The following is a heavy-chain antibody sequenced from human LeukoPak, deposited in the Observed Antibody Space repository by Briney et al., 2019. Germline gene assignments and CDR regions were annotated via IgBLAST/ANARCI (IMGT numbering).Heavy chain of an antibody. V-gene: IGHV1-18*01. Sequence: ASVKVSCKASGGTFSSYAISWVRQAPGQGLEWMGWISAYNGNTNYAQKFQGRVTMTTDTSTTTAYMELRSLRSDDTAVYYCARGGTCTAGACYSGDYWGQGTLVTVSS. CDR3: ARGGTCTAGACYSGDY. J-gene: IGHJ4*02. CDR2: ISAYNGNT. D-gene: IGHD2-15*01. CDR1: GGTFSSYA.